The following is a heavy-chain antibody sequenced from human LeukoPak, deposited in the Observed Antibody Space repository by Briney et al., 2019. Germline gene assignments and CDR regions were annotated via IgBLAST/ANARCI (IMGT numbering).Heavy chain of an antibody. V-gene: IGHV4-38-2*01. CDR2: IYHSGIT. CDR3: ARTVVAATNWFDP. CDR1: SYSISSHY. J-gene: IGHJ5*02. D-gene: IGHD2-15*01. Sequence: SGTLSLTCGVSSYSISSHYWGWIRQPPGKGLEWIGTIYHSGITYYNPSLKSRVTISVDTSKNQFSLKLSSVTAADTAVYYCARTVVAATNWFDPWGQGTPVTVSS.